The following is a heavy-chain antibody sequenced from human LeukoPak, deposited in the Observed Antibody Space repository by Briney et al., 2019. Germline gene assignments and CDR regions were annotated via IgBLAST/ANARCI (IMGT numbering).Heavy chain of an antibody. CDR1: GFTFSSYE. D-gene: IGHD6-19*01. Sequence: GGSLRLSCAASGFTFSSYEMNWVRQAPGKGLEWVSSISSSSNYIYYADSVKGRFTISRDNAKNSLYLQMNGLRAEDTAVYYCAREPGDSSGWSEWGQGTLVTVSS. J-gene: IGHJ4*02. V-gene: IGHV3-21*01. CDR3: AREPGDSSGWSE. CDR2: ISSSSNYI.